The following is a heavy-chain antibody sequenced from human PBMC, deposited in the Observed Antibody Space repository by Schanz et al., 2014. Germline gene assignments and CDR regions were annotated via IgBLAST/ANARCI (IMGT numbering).Heavy chain of an antibody. J-gene: IGHJ4*02. V-gene: IGHV1-46*03. Sequence: QVQLVQSGAEVKKPGASVRVSCKASGYSFTDYAIHWVRQAPGQGLEWMGIINPSSGTTRIAQNFQGRLTVTRDTSTSTVNMELSSLRSEDTAVYYCARDGEAAAGCDYWGQGTLVTVSS. CDR2: INPSSGTT. CDR1: GYSFTDYA. D-gene: IGHD6-13*01. CDR3: ARDGEAAAGCDY.